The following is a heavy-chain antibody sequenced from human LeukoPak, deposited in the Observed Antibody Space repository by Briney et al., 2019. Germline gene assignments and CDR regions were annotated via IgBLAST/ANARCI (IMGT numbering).Heavy chain of an antibody. CDR2: INPNSGGT. V-gene: IGHV1-2*02. J-gene: IGHJ6*03. Sequence: ASVKVSCKASGYTFTGYYMHWVRQAPGQGLEWMGWINPNSGGTNYAQKFQGRVTMTRDTSTSTAYMELRSLRSDDTAVYYCARESYYDSSGYNNYYYMDVWGKGTTVTISS. CDR3: ARESYYDSSGYNNYYYMDV. D-gene: IGHD3-22*01. CDR1: GYTFTGYY.